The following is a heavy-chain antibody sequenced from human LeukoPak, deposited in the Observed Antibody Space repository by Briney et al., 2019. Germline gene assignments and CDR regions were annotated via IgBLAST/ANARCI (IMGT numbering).Heavy chain of an antibody. CDR3: ASSAGALIDC. D-gene: IGHD6-25*01. Sequence: GGSLRLSCAASGFTFSNYDMHWVRQAAGKGLEWVAVIWYDGSNKFYADSVKGRFTISRDNSKNTLYLQMNSLRAEDTAVYYCASSAGALIDCWGQGTLVIVS. CDR2: IWYDGSNK. CDR1: GFTFSNYD. V-gene: IGHV3-33*01. J-gene: IGHJ4*02.